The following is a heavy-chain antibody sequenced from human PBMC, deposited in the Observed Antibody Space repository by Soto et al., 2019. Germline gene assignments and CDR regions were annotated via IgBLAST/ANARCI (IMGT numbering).Heavy chain of an antibody. V-gene: IGHV3-21*01. CDR1: GFTFSIYS. J-gene: IGHJ5*02. Sequence: PGGSLILSCASSGFTFSIYSMNWVRQAPGKGLEWVSSISSSSSYIYYADSVKGRFTISRDNAKNSLYLQMNSLRAEDTAVYYCARLYYDSSGYINWFDPWGQGTLVTVSS. CDR2: ISSSSSYI. CDR3: ARLYYDSSGYINWFDP. D-gene: IGHD3-22*01.